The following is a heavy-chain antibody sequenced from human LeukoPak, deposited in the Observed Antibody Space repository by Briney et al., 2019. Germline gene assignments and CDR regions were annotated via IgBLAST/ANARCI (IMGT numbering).Heavy chain of an antibody. D-gene: IGHD3-10*01. CDR1: GDSISTYY. CDR3: AKSNGYGLIDI. Sequence: PSETLSLTCTDSGDSISTYYWSWIRQPPGKGLEWIGNIFYSGSTYYGPSLKSRLTISLDTSRNQFSLKLNSVTAADTAVYYCAKSNGYGLIDIWGQGTMVTVSS. J-gene: IGHJ3*02. V-gene: IGHV4-59*12. CDR2: IFYSGST.